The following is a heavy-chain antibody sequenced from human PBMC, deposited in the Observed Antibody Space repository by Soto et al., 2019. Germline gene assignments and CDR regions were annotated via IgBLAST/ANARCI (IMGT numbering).Heavy chain of an antibody. J-gene: IGHJ4*02. CDR2: IYTNGNA. CDR3: ARGPKQLAFSRRKYIEFYFDY. Sequence: GRSLRLSCAATVFIVGDNHMNWVRQTPGKGLEWVSIIYTNGNAYYTDSVKGRFTISRDNSKNTLYLQMNNLRLEDTAVYYCARGPKQLAFSRRKYIEFYFDYWGRGTLVTVSS. D-gene: IGHD1-1*01. V-gene: IGHV3-53*01. CDR1: VFIVGDNH.